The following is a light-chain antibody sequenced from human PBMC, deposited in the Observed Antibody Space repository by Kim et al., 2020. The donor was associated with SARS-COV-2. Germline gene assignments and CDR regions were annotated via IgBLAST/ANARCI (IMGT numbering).Light chain of an antibody. CDR2: GAS. Sequence: SPGTRAILSCRASQSIGTNLAWYHQKPGQAPRLLIYGASTRATGVPARISGSASGSDFTLTISTLQSGDFGIYYCQQYNNWFTYTFGQGTKLEIK. CDR3: QQYNNWFTYT. J-gene: IGKJ2*01. CDR1: QSIGTN. V-gene: IGKV3-15*01.